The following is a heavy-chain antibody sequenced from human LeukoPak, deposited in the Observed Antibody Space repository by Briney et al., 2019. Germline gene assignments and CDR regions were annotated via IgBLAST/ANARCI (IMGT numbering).Heavy chain of an antibody. V-gene: IGHV5-51*01. J-gene: IGHJ4*02. D-gene: IGHD4-17*01. CDR3: ARHAVYGDYAASRPFYFDS. Sequence: GESRKISCKGSGYTFTGYWIGWVRQMPGKGLEWMAFIYPGDSETRYSPSFQGQVTISVDKSINTAYLQWSSLKASDTAMYYCARHAVYGDYAASRPFYFDSWGPGTLVTVSS. CDR2: IYPGDSET. CDR1: GYTFTGYW.